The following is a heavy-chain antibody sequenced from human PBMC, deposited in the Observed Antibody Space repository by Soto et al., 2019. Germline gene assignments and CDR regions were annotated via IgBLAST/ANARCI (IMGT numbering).Heavy chain of an antibody. CDR3: AGGYCSSTSCPLYYYYGMDV. CDR1: GGSFICYY. J-gene: IGHJ6*02. CDR2: INHSGST. V-gene: IGHV4-34*01. Sequence: SVTLSLTGAVYGGSFICYYWIWIRQPPGKGLDCIGEINHSGSTNYNPSLKSRVTISVDTSKNQFSLKLSSVTAADTAVYYCAGGYCSSTSCPLYYYYGMDVWGQGTTVTVSS. D-gene: IGHD2-2*01.